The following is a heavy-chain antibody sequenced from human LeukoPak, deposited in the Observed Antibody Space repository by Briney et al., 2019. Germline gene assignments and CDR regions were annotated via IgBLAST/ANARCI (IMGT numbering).Heavy chain of an antibody. D-gene: IGHD1-14*01. Sequence: GGSLRLSCAASGFTFSSYAMSWVRQAPGKGLEWVPAVSGSGGSTYYADSVKGRFTISRDNAKNSLYLQMNSLRVEDTAVYYCTRKPIDYWGQGTLVTVSS. CDR2: VSGSGGST. CDR1: GFTFSSYA. CDR3: TRKPIDY. V-gene: IGHV3-23*01. J-gene: IGHJ4*02.